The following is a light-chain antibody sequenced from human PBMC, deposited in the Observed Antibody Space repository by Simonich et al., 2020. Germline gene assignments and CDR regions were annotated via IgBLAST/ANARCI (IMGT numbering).Light chain of an antibody. J-gene: IGKJ1*01. CDR2: WAS. CDR3: QQYYSTPRT. Sequence: DIVMTQSPDSLAVSLGERATINCKSSQSVLYSSNNKNYLAGYQQKPGQPTKLLIYWASTRESGVPDRFSGSGSGTDFTLTISSLQAEDVAVYYCQQYYSTPRTFGQGTKVEIK. CDR1: QSVLYSSNNKNY. V-gene: IGKV4-1*01.